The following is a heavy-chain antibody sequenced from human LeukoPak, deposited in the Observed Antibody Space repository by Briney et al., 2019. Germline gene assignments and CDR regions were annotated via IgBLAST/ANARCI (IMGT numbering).Heavy chain of an antibody. CDR3: ARDLGSSSWSNWFDP. V-gene: IGHV3-21*04. CDR2: ISSTGSYI. Sequence: PGGSLRLSCAASGFTFSTYSMNWVRQAPGKGLEWVSSISSTGSYIYYADSVKGRFTISRDNAKNSLYLQMNSLRAEDTALYYCARDLGSSSWSNWFDPWGQGTLVTVSS. J-gene: IGHJ5*02. CDR1: GFTFSTYS. D-gene: IGHD6-13*01.